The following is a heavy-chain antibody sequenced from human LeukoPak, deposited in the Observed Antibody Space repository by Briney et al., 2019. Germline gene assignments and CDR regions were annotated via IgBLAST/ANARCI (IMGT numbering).Heavy chain of an antibody. CDR1: GFTFSSYG. J-gene: IGHJ3*02. Sequence: PGGSLRLSCAAFGFTFSSYGMHWVRQAPGKGLEWVAFIRYDGSNKYYADSVKGRFTISRDNSKNTLYLQMNSLRAEDTAVYYCAKDPLEWLSDDAFDIWGQGTMVTVSS. V-gene: IGHV3-30*02. CDR2: IRYDGSNK. CDR3: AKDPLEWLSDDAFDI. D-gene: IGHD3-3*01.